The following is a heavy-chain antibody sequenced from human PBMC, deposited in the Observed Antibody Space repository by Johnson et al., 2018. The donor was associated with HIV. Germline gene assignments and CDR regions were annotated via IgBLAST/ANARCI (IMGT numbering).Heavy chain of an antibody. V-gene: IGHV3-30*04. CDR2: LSYDGSNK. CDR3: AKVGRIVVAIGNDAFDI. Sequence: QEQLVVSGGGVVQPGRSLRLPCAASGFTFGSYAMHWVRQAPGKGLEWVAFLSYDGSNKYYADSVKGRLTISRDNSRNTLYLQMNTLRTEDTALYYCAKVGRIVVAIGNDAFDIWGQGTMVTVSS. D-gene: IGHD2-21*01. CDR1: GFTFGSYA. J-gene: IGHJ3*02.